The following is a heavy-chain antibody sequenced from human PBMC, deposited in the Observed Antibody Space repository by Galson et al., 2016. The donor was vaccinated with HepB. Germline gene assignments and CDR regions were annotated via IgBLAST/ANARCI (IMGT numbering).Heavy chain of an antibody. V-gene: IGHV1-18*04. J-gene: IGHJ4*02. CDR2: IRTYNGNT. CDR1: GYSFTNYA. CDR3: ARRTVVAGTGVDF. D-gene: IGHD6-19*01. Sequence: SVKVSCKASGYSFTNYAITWVRQAPGQGLEWMGWIRTYNGNTKYAQNLQGRVTMTTDTSTSTVYLELRSLRSDDTAVYYCARRTVVAGTGVDFWGQGTLVTVSS.